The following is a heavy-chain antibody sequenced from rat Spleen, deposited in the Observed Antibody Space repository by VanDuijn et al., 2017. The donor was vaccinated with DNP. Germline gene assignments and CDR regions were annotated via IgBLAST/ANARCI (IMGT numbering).Heavy chain of an antibody. V-gene: IGHV5-22*01. Sequence: EVQLVESGGGLVQPGRSMKLSCAASGFTFSDYNMAWVRQAPKKGLEWVASISYEGSSTYYGDSVKGRFTISRDNAKNSLYLQMDSLRSEDTATYYCTSPVPSGHYVMDAWGQGTSVTVSS. CDR2: ISYEGSST. CDR3: TSPVPSGHYVMDA. CDR1: GFTFSDYN. D-gene: IGHD4-3*01. J-gene: IGHJ4*01.